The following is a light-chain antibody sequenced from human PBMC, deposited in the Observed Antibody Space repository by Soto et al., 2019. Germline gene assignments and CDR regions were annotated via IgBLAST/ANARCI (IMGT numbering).Light chain of an antibody. CDR1: QSISRW. V-gene: IGKV1-5*01. J-gene: IGKJ1*01. CDR3: QQYNSYSPPT. Sequence: DIQMTQSPFTLSASVGDRVTITCRASQSISRWLAWYQQKPGKAPSLLIYGVSSLQSGVPSRFSGSGSGTEYTLTISSLQPDDFATYYCQQYNSYSPPTFGQGTEVEIK. CDR2: GVS.